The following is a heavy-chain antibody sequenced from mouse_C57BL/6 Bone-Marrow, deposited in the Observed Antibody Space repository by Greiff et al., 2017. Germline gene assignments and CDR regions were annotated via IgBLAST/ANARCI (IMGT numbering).Heavy chain of an antibody. J-gene: IGHJ2*01. Sequence: VQLQQSGPELVKPGASVKLSCKASGYTFTSYDINWVKQRPGKGLEWIGWIYPRDGSTKYNEKFKGKATLTVYTSSSTAYMEIHSLKSWDCAVYFCARDSGPDYGGQGTTLTVSS. V-gene: IGHV1-85*01. CDR2: IYPRDGST. CDR3: ARDSGPDY. CDR1: GYTFTSYD. D-gene: IGHD3-2*02.